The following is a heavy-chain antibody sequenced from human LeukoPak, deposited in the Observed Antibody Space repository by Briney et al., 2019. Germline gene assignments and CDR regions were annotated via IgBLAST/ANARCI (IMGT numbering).Heavy chain of an antibody. CDR3: ARDRGYSYGSGWFDP. CDR1: GFTFSSYW. V-gene: IGHV3-74*01. D-gene: IGHD5-18*01. J-gene: IGHJ5*02. Sequence: GGSLRLSCAASGFTFSSYWMHWVRQAPGKGLVWVSRINSDGSSTSYAGSVKGRFTISRDDAKNTLYLQMNSLRAEDTAVYYCARDRGYSYGSGWFDPWGQGTLVTVSS. CDR2: INSDGSST.